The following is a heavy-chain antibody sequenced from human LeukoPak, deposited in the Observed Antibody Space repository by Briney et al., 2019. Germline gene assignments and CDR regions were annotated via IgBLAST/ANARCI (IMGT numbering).Heavy chain of an antibody. CDR3: ARGAYYYED. J-gene: IGHJ4*02. Sequence: GGSLRLSCAASRFTFSSYSMNWVRQAPGKGLEWVSSISRSGYYIYYADSVRGRFTISRDDAKNSLYLQMNSLRAEDTAVYYCARGAYYYEDWGQGTLVTVSS. V-gene: IGHV3-21*01. CDR1: RFTFSSYS. CDR2: ISRSGYYI. D-gene: IGHD3-22*01.